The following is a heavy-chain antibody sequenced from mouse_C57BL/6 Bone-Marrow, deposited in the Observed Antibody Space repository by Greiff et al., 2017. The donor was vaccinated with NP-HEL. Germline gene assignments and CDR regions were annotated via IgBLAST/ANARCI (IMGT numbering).Heavy chain of an antibody. CDR2: IDPENGDT. CDR3: TTGWLLVYWYFDV. CDR1: GFNIKDDY. D-gene: IGHD2-3*01. Sequence: VQLKQSGAELVRPGASVKLSCTASGFNIKDDYMHWVKQRPEQGLEWIGWIDPENGDTEYASKFQGKATITADTSSNTAYLQLSSLTSEDTAVYYCTTGWLLVYWYFDVWGTGTTVTVSS. V-gene: IGHV14-4*01. J-gene: IGHJ1*03.